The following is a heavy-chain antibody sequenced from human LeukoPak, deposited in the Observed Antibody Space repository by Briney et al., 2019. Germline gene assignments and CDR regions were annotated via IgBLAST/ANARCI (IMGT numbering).Heavy chain of an antibody. CDR2: IKQDGSEK. V-gene: IGHV3-7*03. CDR3: AKVTYGSGTYGAFDS. D-gene: IGHD3-10*01. CDR1: GFTFSSYW. Sequence: GGSLRLSCESSGFTFSSYWMSWVRQAPGKGLEWVANIKQDGSEKYYVDSVKGRFTISRDNAKNSLYLQMNSLRAEDTAVYYCAKVTYGSGTYGAFDSWGQGTLVTVSS. J-gene: IGHJ4*02.